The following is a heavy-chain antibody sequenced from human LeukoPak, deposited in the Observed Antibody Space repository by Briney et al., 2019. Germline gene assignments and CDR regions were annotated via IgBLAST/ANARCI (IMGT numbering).Heavy chain of an antibody. Sequence: QPGGSLRLSCAASGFTFSSYSMNWVRQAPGKGLEWVAVISHRGANKFYGDSVKGRFTISRDNSKNTLYLQMNSLRAEDTAVYYCAKTGTPWYYFDYWGQGTLVTVSS. J-gene: IGHJ4*02. CDR2: ISHRGANK. CDR1: GFTFSSYS. V-gene: IGHV3-30*18. D-gene: IGHD6-13*01. CDR3: AKTGTPWYYFDY.